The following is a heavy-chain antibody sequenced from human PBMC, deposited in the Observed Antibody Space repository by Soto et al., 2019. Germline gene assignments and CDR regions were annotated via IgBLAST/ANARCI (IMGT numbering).Heavy chain of an antibody. V-gene: IGHV3-48*01. J-gene: IGHJ1*01. CDR3: ARESGGSCTPCLWPYQH. CDR2: ISSSGNTI. Sequence: PGGSLRLSCAASGFTFSTYNMNWVRQAPGKGLEWVSYISSSGNTIYYADSVKGRFTISRDNAKNSLYLQMNSLRAEDTAVYYCARESGGSCTPCLWPYQHWAQRSLVTVSS. CDR1: GFTFSTYN. D-gene: IGHD2-15*01.